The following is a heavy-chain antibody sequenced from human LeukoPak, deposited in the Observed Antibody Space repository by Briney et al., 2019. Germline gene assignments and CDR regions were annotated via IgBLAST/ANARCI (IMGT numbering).Heavy chain of an antibody. D-gene: IGHD6-6*01. V-gene: IGHV3-72*01. J-gene: IGHJ6*02. Sequence: PGGSLRLSCAASGFTFSDHYMECVRQAPGKGLEWIGHTGNKANSYTTEYAASVKGRFSISRDDSKNPLYLQMNSLKTEDTAVYYCGRGGYSSSSFYGMDVWGQGTTVTVSS. CDR3: GRGGYSSSSFYGMDV. CDR2: TGNKANSYTT. CDR1: GFTFSDHY.